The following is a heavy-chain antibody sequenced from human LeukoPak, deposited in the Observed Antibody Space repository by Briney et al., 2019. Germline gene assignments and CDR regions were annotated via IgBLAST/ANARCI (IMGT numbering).Heavy chain of an antibody. D-gene: IGHD2-2*01. CDR1: GFTFSSYW. CDR2: IKQDGSEK. J-gene: IGHJ5*02. CDR3: ARDLRYCSSTSCSWFDP. Sequence: GGSLRLSCAASGFTFSSYWMSWFRQAPGKGLEWVANIKQDGSEKYYVDSVKGRFTISRDNAKKSLCLQMNSLRAEDTAVYYCARDLRYCSSTSCSWFDPWGQGTLVTVSS. V-gene: IGHV3-7*01.